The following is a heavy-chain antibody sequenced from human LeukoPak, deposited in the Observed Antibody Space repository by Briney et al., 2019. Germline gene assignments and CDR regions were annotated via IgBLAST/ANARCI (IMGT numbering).Heavy chain of an antibody. CDR1: GYTFTSYG. V-gene: IGHV7-4-1*02. CDR3: ARAFNDIPYYDSSGYRGGLDY. CDR2: INTNTGNP. J-gene: IGHJ4*02. Sequence: ASVKVSCKASGYTFTSYGISWVRQAPGQGLEWMGWINTNTGNPTYAQGFTGRFVFSLDTSVSTAYLQISSLKAEDTAVYYCARAFNDIPYYDSSGYRGGLDYWGQGTLVTVSS. D-gene: IGHD3-22*01.